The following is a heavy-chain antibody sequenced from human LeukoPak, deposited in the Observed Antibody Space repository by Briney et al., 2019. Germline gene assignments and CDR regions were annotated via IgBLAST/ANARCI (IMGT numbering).Heavy chain of an antibody. CDR3: AREAY. CDR2: IKPYESEK. J-gene: IGHJ4*02. Sequence: GGSLRLSCAASGFKFSRYWMSWLRQAPGKGREWVANIKPYESEKYYVDSVKGRFTISRDNAKNSLYLQMNSLRAEDTAVYYCAREAYWGQGTLVTVSS. CDR1: GFKFSRYW. V-gene: IGHV3-7*01.